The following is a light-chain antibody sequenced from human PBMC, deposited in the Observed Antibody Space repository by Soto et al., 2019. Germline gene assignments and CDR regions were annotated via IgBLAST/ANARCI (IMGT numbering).Light chain of an antibody. CDR3: NSYTSSSILYV. CDR2: DVS. CDR1: SSDVGGYNY. V-gene: IGLV2-14*01. J-gene: IGLJ1*01. Sequence: QSALTQPASVSGSPGQSITISCTGTSSDVGGYNYVSWYQQHPGKAPKLMIYDVSNRPSGVSNRFSGSKSGNTASLTISGLQAEDEADYYCNSYTSSSILYVFGTGTKVTVL.